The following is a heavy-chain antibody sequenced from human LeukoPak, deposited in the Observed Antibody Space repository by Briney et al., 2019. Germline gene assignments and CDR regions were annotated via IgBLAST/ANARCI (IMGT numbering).Heavy chain of an antibody. D-gene: IGHD3-22*01. CDR3: ARAGYYDSSGYTAAFDI. CDR2: IYYSGSI. CDR1: GFTFSSYA. Sequence: PGGSLRPSCAASGFTFSSYAMSWVRQPPGKGLEWIGYIYYSGSIKYNPSLKSRVTISVDASKNQFSLKLSSVTAADTAVYYCARAGYYDSSGYTAAFDIWGQGTMVTVSS. V-gene: IGHV4-59*01. J-gene: IGHJ3*02.